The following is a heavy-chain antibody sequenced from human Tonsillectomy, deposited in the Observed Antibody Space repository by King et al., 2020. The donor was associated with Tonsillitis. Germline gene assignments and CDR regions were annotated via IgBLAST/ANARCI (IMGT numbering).Heavy chain of an antibody. Sequence: QLQESGPGLVKPSETLSLTCTVSGGSISSYYRSWIRQPPGKGLEWIGYIYYSGSTNYNPSLKSRVTISVDTSKNQFSLKLSSVTAADTAVYYCARVYCGGDCYDDAFDIWGQGTMVTVSS. CDR2: IYYSGST. D-gene: IGHD2-21*02. CDR3: ARVYCGGDCYDDAFDI. V-gene: IGHV4-59*01. J-gene: IGHJ3*02. CDR1: GGSISSYY.